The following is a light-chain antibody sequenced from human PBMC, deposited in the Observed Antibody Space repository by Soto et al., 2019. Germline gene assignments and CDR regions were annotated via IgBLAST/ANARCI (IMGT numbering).Light chain of an antibody. CDR2: EVT. V-gene: IGLV2-23*02. J-gene: IGLJ1*01. CDR3: CSYAGSGTFYV. CDR1: SSDVGRNNH. Sequence: QSVLTQPASVSGSPGQSIAISCTGTSSDVGRNNHVSWYQQHPGKAPKLMIYEVTQRPSGVSDRFSGSKSGNTASLTISGLQAEDEADYYCCSYAGSGTFYVFGTGTKVTVL.